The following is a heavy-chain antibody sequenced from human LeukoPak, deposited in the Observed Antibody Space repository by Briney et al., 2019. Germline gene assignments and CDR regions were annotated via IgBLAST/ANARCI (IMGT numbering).Heavy chain of an antibody. CDR1: GFTFSSYA. CDR3: AKDRGRYYYGSGSYDYGMDV. V-gene: IGHV3-23*01. Sequence: GGSLRLSCAASGFTFSSYAMSWVRRAPGKGLEWVSAISGSGGSTYYADSVKGRFTISRDNSKNTLYLQMNSLRAEDTAVYYCAKDRGRYYYGSGSYDYGMDVWGQGTTVTVSS. D-gene: IGHD3-10*01. CDR2: ISGSGGST. J-gene: IGHJ6*02.